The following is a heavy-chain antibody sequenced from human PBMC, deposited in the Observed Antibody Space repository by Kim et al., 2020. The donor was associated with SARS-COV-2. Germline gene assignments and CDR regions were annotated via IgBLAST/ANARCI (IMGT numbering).Heavy chain of an antibody. D-gene: IGHD2-8*01. CDR2: IRSKAYGGTT. CDR1: GFTFGDYA. CDR3: TRDVWRPEREAYYYYGMDV. Sequence: GGSLRLSCTASGFTFGDYAMSWFRQAPGKGLEWVGFIRSKAYGGTTEYAASVKGRFTISRDDSKSIAYLQMNSLKTEDTAVYYCTRDVWRPEREAYYYYGMDVWGQGTTVTVSS. V-gene: IGHV3-49*03. J-gene: IGHJ6*02.